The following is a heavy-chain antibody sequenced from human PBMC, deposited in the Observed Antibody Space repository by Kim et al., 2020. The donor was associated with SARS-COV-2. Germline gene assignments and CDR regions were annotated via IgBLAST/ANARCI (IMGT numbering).Heavy chain of an antibody. J-gene: IGHJ4*02. CDR1: GYTFTSYA. CDR3: AREAVAGPFDY. Sequence: ASVKVSCKASGYTFTSYAMHWVRQAPGQRLEWMGWINAGNGNTKYSQKFQGRVTITRATSASTAYMELSSLRSEDTAVYYCAREAVAGPFDYWGQGTLVTVSS. CDR2: INAGNGNT. V-gene: IGHV1-3*01. D-gene: IGHD6-19*01.